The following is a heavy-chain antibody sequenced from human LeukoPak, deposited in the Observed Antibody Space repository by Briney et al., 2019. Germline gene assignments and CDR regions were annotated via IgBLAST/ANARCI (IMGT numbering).Heavy chain of an antibody. Sequence: PSETLSLTCAVYGGSFSGYYWSWIRQPPGKGLEWIGEINHSGSTNYNPSLKSRVTISVDTSKNQFSLKLSSVTAADTAAYYCARASGGDIVVVPAARRLDYWGQGTLVTVSS. J-gene: IGHJ4*02. V-gene: IGHV4-34*01. CDR1: GGSFSGYY. CDR2: INHSGST. D-gene: IGHD2-2*01. CDR3: ARASGGDIVVVPAARRLDY.